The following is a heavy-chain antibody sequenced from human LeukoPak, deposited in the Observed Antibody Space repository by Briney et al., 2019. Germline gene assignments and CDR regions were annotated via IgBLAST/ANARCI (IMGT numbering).Heavy chain of an antibody. V-gene: IGHV3-48*04. J-gene: IGHJ6*02. CDR3: ARGRPWTTPYGMDV. Sequence: GRSLRLSCAASGFTFSSYSMNWVRQAPGKGLEWFSYFSSSSSTIYYADSVKGRFTISRDDAKNSLYLQMNSLRAEDTAVYYCARGRPWTTPYGMDVWGQGTTVTVSS. D-gene: IGHD4-17*01. CDR1: GFTFSSYS. CDR2: FSSSSSTI.